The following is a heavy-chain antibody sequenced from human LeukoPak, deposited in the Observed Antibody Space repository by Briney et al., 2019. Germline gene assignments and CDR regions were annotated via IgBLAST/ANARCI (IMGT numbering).Heavy chain of an antibody. V-gene: IGHV4-59*08. D-gene: IGHD3-22*01. CDR3: ARGVSYYDSSGYYNEYFQH. Sequence: SETLSLTCTVSGGSISSYYWSWIQQPPGKGLEWIGYIYYSGSTNYNPSLKSRVTISVDTSKNQFSLKLSSVTAADTAVYYCARGVSYYDSSGYYNEYFQHWGQGTLVTVSS. CDR1: GGSISSYY. CDR2: IYYSGST. J-gene: IGHJ1*01.